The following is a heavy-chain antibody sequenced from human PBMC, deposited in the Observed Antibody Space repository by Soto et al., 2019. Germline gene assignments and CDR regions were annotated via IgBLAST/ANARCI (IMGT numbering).Heavy chain of an antibody. CDR3: ARHINPYDFWSGAFFDY. D-gene: IGHD3-3*01. Sequence: XETLYLTSAVAGCSMSSSSYYWGWIRQPPVKGLEWIGSIYYSGSTYYNPSLKSRVTISVDTSKNQFSLKLSSVTAADTAVYYCARHINPYDFWSGAFFDYWGRGTLVTVSS. J-gene: IGHJ4*02. CDR1: GCSMSSSSYY. CDR2: IYYSGST. V-gene: IGHV4-39*01.